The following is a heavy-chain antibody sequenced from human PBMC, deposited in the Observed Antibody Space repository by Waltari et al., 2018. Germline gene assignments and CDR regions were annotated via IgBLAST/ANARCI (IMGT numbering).Heavy chain of an antibody. V-gene: IGHV3-74*01. CDR2: INSDGSDT. CDR1: GFTFSSFW. Sequence: EGQLVESGGGLVQPGGSLKLSCAASGFTFSSFWMHWVRQVPGQGLVWVSRINSDGSDTSYADSVRCRFTVSRDNAKNMAYLQMNSLRAEDTAIYYCTRDSPSWIWGQGTMVSVSS. J-gene: IGHJ3*02. CDR3: TRDSPSWI.